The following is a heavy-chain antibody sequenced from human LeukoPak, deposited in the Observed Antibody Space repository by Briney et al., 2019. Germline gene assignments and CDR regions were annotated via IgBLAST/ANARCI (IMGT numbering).Heavy chain of an antibody. CDR1: GYIFTTYV. Sequence: GASVKVSCKTSGYIFTTYVVGWVRQAPGQGLEWMGWIDSNSGNTNYAHKFQGRVALTTDAPTNTAYMELWSLRSDDTAMYFCTRATHPAITGPQSDSWGQGTLVTVSS. V-gene: IGHV1-18*01. CDR3: TRATHPAITGPQSDS. D-gene: IGHD2-8*02. CDR2: IDSNSGNT. J-gene: IGHJ4*02.